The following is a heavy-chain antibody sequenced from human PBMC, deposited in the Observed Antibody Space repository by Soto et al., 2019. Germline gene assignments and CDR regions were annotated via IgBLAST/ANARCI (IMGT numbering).Heavy chain of an antibody. CDR1: GGSFNGYY. CDR2: INHSGSA. Sequence: SETLSLTCGVYGGSFNGYYWSWIRQPPGKGLEWIGEINHSGSANYNPSLKSRVTVSIDTSKNQFSLKLRSLTAADTAVYYCAREVRTGLVTGTDSWGRGTLVTVSS. J-gene: IGHJ4*02. D-gene: IGHD3-9*01. V-gene: IGHV4-34*01. CDR3: AREVRTGLVTGTDS.